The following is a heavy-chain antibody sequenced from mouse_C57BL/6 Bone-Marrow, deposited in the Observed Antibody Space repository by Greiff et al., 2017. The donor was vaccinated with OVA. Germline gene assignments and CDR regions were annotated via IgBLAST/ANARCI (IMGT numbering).Heavy chain of an antibody. CDR3: TPPWFAY. Sequence: DVQLQESGAELVRPGASVKLSCTASGFNIKDDYMHWVKQRPEQGLEWIGWIDPENGDTKYASKFQGKATITADTSSNTAYLQLSSLTSEDTAVYYCTPPWFAYWGQGTLVTVSA. CDR1: GFNIKDDY. J-gene: IGHJ3*01. CDR2: IDPENGDT. V-gene: IGHV14-4*01.